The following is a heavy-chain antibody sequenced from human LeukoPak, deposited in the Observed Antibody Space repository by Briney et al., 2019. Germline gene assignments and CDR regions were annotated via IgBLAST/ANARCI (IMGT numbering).Heavy chain of an antibody. CDR2: IYPSDSDT. J-gene: IGHJ4*02. CDR1: GYSFTSYW. D-gene: IGHD4-17*01. CDR3: ASHDYGDYGTFKY. Sequence: GESLKISCKGSGYSFTSYWIGWVRQMPGKGLEWMGIIYPSDSDTRYSPSFRGQVTISADKSISTAYLQWSSLKASDTAMYYCASHDYGDYGTFKYWGQGTLVTVSP. V-gene: IGHV5-51*01.